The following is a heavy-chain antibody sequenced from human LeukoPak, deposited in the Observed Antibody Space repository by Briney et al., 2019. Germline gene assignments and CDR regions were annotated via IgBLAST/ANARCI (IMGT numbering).Heavy chain of an antibody. D-gene: IGHD3-22*01. V-gene: IGHV3-7*05. Sequence: GGSLRLSCAASGFTFSSYSMNWVRQAPGKGLEWVANIKEDGSEKYYVDSVKGRFTISRDNPKNSLYLQMNSLRAEDTAVYYCARDNYYEYSGPLDYWGQGTLVTVSS. CDR2: IKEDGSEK. CDR1: GFTFSSYS. J-gene: IGHJ4*02. CDR3: ARDNYYEYSGPLDY.